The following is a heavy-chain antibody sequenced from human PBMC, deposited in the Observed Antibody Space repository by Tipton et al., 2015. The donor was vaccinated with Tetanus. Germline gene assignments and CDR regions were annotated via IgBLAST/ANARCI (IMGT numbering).Heavy chain of an antibody. Sequence: TLSLTCNVTGALLTTGGYSWGWIRQPPGQGLEWIGYIYQTGSTYFNPSLTSRLTMSFKMSKNQFSLKLSSVTAADTAVYYCARGTGDYWGQGTLVTVSS. CDR3: ARGTGDY. V-gene: IGHV4-30-2*01. CDR1: GALLTTGGYS. D-gene: IGHD1-14*01. J-gene: IGHJ4*02. CDR2: IYQTGST.